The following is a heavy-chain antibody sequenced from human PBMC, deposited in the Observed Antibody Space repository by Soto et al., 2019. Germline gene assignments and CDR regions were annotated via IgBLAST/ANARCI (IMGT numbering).Heavy chain of an antibody. CDR2: IIPILGIA. CDR1: GGTFSSYT. Sequence: SVKVSCQASGGTFSSYTISWVRQAPGQGLEWMGRIIPILGIANYAQKFQGRVTITADKSTSTAYMELSSLRSEDTAVYYCARALVPAAPPNWFDPWGQGTLVTVSS. V-gene: IGHV1-69*02. CDR3: ARALVPAAPPNWFDP. D-gene: IGHD2-2*01. J-gene: IGHJ5*02.